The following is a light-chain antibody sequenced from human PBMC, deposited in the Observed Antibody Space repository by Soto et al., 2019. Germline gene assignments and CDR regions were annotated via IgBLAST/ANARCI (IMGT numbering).Light chain of an antibody. Sequence: QSALTQPPSASGTPGQRVTISCSGSSSNIGSNTVNWYQQVPGTAPKLLIYRKNQRPSGVPDRFSGSKSGTSASLAISGLQSEDEADYYCAAWDDSLSGVVFGGGTKLTVL. CDR1: SSNIGSNT. J-gene: IGLJ2*01. V-gene: IGLV1-44*01. CDR3: AAWDDSLSGVV. CDR2: RKN.